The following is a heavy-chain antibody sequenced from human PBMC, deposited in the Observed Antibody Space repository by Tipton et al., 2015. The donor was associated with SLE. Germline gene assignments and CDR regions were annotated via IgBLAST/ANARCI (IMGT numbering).Heavy chain of an antibody. D-gene: IGHD6-13*01. J-gene: IGHJ4*02. Sequence: SLRLSCAASGFTFSDYYMTWIRQAPGKGLEWVSHIGSSGSFIPYADSVGGRFTISRDNAQNLLYLQMNSLRAEDTAVYYCARLSTLAAAGTYDYWGQGTLVTGSS. CDR2: IGSSGSFI. CDR1: GFTFSDYY. CDR3: ARLSTLAAAGTYDY. V-gene: IGHV3-11*01.